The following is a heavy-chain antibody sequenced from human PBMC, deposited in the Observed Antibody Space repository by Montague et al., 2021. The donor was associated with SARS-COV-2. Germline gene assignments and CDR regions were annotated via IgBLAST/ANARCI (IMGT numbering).Heavy chain of an antibody. V-gene: IGHV4-34*01. CDR3: ARCSLYGGYSGYEVCYFDS. CDR1: GESVSGYY. D-gene: IGHD5-12*01. J-gene: IGHJ4*03. Sequence: SETLSLTCAVYGESVSGYYWSWIRQSPGKGLEWIGEINHSGSADYNPSLKSRVTISVHTSRNQFSLDLSSVTAADTAVYYCARCSLYGGYSGYEVCYFDSWGQGTLVTVSS. CDR2: INHSGSA.